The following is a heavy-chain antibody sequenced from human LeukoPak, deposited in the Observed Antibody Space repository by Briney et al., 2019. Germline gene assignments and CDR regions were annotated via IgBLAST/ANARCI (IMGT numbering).Heavy chain of an antibody. CDR1: GASISGYY. Sequence: LETLSLTCRVSGASISGYYWSWIRQPPGKGLEWIGYIYYSGSTNYNPSLKSRVTISVDTSKNQFSLKLSSVTAADTAVYYCARDGTSGTYHVPFDYWGQGTLVTVSS. V-gene: IGHV4-59*01. CDR3: ARDGTSGTYHVPFDY. D-gene: IGHD3-10*02. CDR2: IYYSGST. J-gene: IGHJ4*02.